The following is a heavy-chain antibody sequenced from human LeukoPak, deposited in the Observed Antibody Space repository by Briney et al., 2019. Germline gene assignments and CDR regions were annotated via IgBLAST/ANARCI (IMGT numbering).Heavy chain of an antibody. D-gene: IGHD3-10*01. Sequence: PSETLSLTCTVSGYSISGGYYWGWIRQPPGKGLEWIGSIYHSGSTYYNPSLKSRVTISVDRSKNQFSLKLSSVTAADTAVYYCARAALWFGELSTSYWYFDLWGRSTLVTVSS. J-gene: IGHJ2*01. CDR2: IYHSGST. CDR3: ARAALWFGELSTSYWYFDL. V-gene: IGHV4-38-2*02. CDR1: GYSISGGYY.